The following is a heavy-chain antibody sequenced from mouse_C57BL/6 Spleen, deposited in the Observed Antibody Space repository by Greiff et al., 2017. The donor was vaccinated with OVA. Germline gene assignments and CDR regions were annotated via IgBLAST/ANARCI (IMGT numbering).Heavy chain of an antibody. CDR2: ISNLAYSI. CDR3: ARLLRTYAMDY. D-gene: IGHD1-1*01. J-gene: IGHJ4*01. Sequence: EVMLVESGGGLVQPGGSLKLSCAASGFTFSDYGMAWVRQAPRKGPEWVAFISNLAYSIYYADTVTGRFTIARENAKNTLYLEMSSLRSEDTAMYYCARLLRTYAMDYWGQGTSVTVSS. CDR1: GFTFSDYG. V-gene: IGHV5-15*01.